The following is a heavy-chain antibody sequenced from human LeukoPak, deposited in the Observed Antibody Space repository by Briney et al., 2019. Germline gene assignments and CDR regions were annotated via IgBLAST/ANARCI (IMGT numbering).Heavy chain of an antibody. D-gene: IGHD6-13*01. Sequence: ASVKVSCKASGYTFTSYDMNWVRQATGQGLEWMGWMNPNSGNTGYAQKFQGRITMTRNTSISTAYMELSSLTSEDTAVYYCARIAPAGNRWLNYWGQGTLVTVSS. CDR3: ARIAPAGNRWLNY. J-gene: IGHJ4*02. CDR2: MNPNSGNT. CDR1: GYTFTSYD. V-gene: IGHV1-8*01.